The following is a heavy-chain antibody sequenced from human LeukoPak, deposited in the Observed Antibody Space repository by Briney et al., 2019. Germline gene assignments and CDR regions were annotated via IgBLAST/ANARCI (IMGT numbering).Heavy chain of an antibody. V-gene: IGHV4-4*02. CDR2: IYHSGST. CDR3: ATNGWYCLDH. CDR1: GGSISSDNW. D-gene: IGHD6-19*01. Sequence: PSGTLSLTCAVSGGSISSDNWWSWVRQPPGKGLEWIGEIYHSGSTNYNPSLQSRVTISVDKSNNPFSLRLTSVTAADTAVYYCATNGWYCLDHWGQGALVTVSS. J-gene: IGHJ1*01.